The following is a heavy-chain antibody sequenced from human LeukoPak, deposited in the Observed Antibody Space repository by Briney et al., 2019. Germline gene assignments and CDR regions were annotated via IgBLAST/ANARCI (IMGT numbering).Heavy chain of an antibody. D-gene: IGHD2-2*01. Sequence: PGGSLRLSCSASGLTFSAVHMHWVRQAPGKGPEYVSGITDNGRGTYYADSVKGRFTISRDNSKNTLYLQMSSLRTEDTAVYYCKTSPLSRIDPWGQGTLVTVSS. V-gene: IGHV3-64D*09. CDR1: GLTFSAVH. CDR2: ITDNGRGT. J-gene: IGHJ5*02. CDR3: KTSPLSRIDP.